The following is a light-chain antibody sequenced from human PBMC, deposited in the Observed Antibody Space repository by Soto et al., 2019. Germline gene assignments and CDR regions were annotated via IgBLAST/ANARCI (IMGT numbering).Light chain of an antibody. CDR3: QQSYSSPPT. V-gene: IGKV1-39*01. Sequence: DIQMTQSPSSLSASVEERVIITCRASQSISNHLNWYQQKPGKAPKLLIFAASSLQSGVPSRFSGSSSGPDFTLTISSLQPEDFATYYCQQSYSSPPTFGQGTKVEIK. CDR1: QSISNH. CDR2: AAS. J-gene: IGKJ1*01.